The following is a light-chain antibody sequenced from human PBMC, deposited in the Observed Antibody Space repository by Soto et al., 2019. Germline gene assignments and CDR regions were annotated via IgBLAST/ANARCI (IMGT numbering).Light chain of an antibody. CDR3: QQSKSLSLS. J-gene: IGKJ4*01. Sequence: DIQMTQSPSTLSASAGDRITITCRASQSISGWLAWYQQKPGKAPKLLIYDASTLEDGVPSRFSGSGSGTEYILTISSLQPDDFATYYCQQSKSLSLSFGGGTRV. V-gene: IGKV1-5*01. CDR2: DAS. CDR1: QSISGW.